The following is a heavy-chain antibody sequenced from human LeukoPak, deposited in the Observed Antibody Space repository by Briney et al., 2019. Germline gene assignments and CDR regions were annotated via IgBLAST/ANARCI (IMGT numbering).Heavy chain of an antibody. CDR1: GFTFSSYS. CDR3: ARGSSSCFDY. D-gene: IGHD2-2*01. Sequence: GGSLRLSCAASGFTFSSYSMSWVRQAPGKGLEWVSSISSSSSYIYYADSVKGRFTISRDNAKNSLCLQMNSLRAEDTAVYYCARGSSSCFDYWGQGTLVTVSS. V-gene: IGHV3-21*01. J-gene: IGHJ4*02. CDR2: ISSSSSYI.